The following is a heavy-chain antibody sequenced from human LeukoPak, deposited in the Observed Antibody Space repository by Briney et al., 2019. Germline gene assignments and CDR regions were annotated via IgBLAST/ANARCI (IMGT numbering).Heavy chain of an antibody. Sequence: PGGSLRLSCAASGFTLDDYAMHWVRQAPGKGLEWVSGISWNSGSIGYADSVKGRFTISRDNAKNSLYLQMNSLRAEDTALYYCAKGSTAENDAFDIWGQGTMVTVSS. J-gene: IGHJ3*02. D-gene: IGHD5/OR15-5a*01. CDR2: ISWNSGSI. V-gene: IGHV3-9*01. CDR3: AKGSTAENDAFDI. CDR1: GFTLDDYA.